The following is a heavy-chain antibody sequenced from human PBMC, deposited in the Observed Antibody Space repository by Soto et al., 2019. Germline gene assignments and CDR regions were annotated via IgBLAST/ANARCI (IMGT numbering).Heavy chain of an antibody. CDR2: INHSGST. V-gene: IGHV4-34*01. CDR1: GGSFSGYY. J-gene: IGHJ6*02. CDR3: ASPSGSGYDYERLYYYYGMDV. Sequence: SETLSLTCAVYGGSFSGYYWSWIRQPPGKGLEWIGEINHSGSTNYNPSLKSRVTISVDTSKNQFSLKLSSVTAADTAVYYCASPSGSGYDYERLYYYYGMDVWGQGTTVTVSS. D-gene: IGHD5-12*01.